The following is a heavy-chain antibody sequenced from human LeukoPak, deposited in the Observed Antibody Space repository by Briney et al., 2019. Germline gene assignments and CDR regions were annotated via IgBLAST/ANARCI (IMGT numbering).Heavy chain of an antibody. CDR2: MNPNNGNT. J-gene: IGHJ6*02. D-gene: IGHD6-13*01. Sequence: APVKVSCKASGYTFTSYDINWVRQATGQGLEWMGWMNPNNGNTGYARKFQGRVTMTRSTSISTAYMELSSLRSEDTAVYYCARLASSSWPLYYYYGMDAWGQGTTVTVSS. V-gene: IGHV1-8*01. CDR3: ARLASSSWPLYYYYGMDA. CDR1: GYTFTSYD.